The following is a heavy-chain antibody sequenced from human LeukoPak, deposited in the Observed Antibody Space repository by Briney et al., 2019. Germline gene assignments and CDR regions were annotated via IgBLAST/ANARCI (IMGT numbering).Heavy chain of an antibody. CDR2: IIPIFGTA. CDR3: ASRYGSGSYREGIDY. CDR1: GGTFSSYA. J-gene: IGHJ4*02. V-gene: IGHV1-69*05. Sequence: SVKVSCKASGGTFSSYAVSWVRQAPGQGLEWMGRIIPIFGTANYAQKFQGRVTITTDESTSTAYMELSSLRSEDTAVYYCASRYGSGSYREGIDYWGQGTLVTVSS. D-gene: IGHD3-10*01.